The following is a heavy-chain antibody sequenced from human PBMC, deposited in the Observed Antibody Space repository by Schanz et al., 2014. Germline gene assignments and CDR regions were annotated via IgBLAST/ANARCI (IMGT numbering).Heavy chain of an antibody. D-gene: IGHD5-12*01. CDR3: ARDFSAYVGNYFDY. CDR2: INGYNGHT. J-gene: IGHJ4*02. Sequence: QVQLVQSGAEVKKPGASVKVSCKASGYTFSSYGITWVRQAPGQGLEWMGWINGYNGHTLYAQKFQGRVTMTRDTSATTAYMELTSLRFDDTAVYYCARDFSAYVGNYFDYWGQGTLVTVSS. V-gene: IGHV1-18*01. CDR1: GYTFSSYG.